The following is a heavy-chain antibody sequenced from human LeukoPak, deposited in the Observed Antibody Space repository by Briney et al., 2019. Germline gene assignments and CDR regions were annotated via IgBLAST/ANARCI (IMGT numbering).Heavy chain of an antibody. Sequence: SETLSLTCSISGVSINNSSFSWGWIRQPPGKGLEWIGNIYFTGSTYYNPSLKSRVTISVDTSKSQCSLKLRSVTAADTAVYYCARAPTRSSDTVTGYLFDSWGQGTLVTASS. CDR1: GVSINNSSFS. V-gene: IGHV4-39*07. J-gene: IGHJ4*02. CDR2: IYFTGST. D-gene: IGHD3-9*01. CDR3: ARAPTRSSDTVTGYLFDS.